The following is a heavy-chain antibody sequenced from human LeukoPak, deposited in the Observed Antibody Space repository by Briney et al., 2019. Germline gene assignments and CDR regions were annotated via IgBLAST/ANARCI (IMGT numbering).Heavy chain of an antibody. J-gene: IGHJ3*02. CDR1: GFTFSSYG. CDR3: AKVLRGYSFKGDPDAFDI. D-gene: IGHD5-18*01. CDR2: IWYDGSNK. V-gene: IGHV3-33*06. Sequence: PGGSLRLSCAASGFTFSSYGMHWVRQAPGKGLEWVAVIWYDGSNKYYADSVKGRFTISRDNSKNTLYLQMNSLRAEDTAVYYCAKVLRGYSFKGDPDAFDIWGQGTMVTVSS.